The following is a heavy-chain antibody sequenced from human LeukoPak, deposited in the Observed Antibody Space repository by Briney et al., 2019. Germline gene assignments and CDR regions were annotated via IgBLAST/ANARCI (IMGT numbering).Heavy chain of an antibody. V-gene: IGHV1-18*01. Sequence: GASVKVSCKPSGYTFSNFGISWVRQAPGQGLEGMGWISAYNDNTKYAQKFQGRVTMTTDTSTSTAYMELRRLRSDDTAVYYCARDGGYYGSGSYYNRDYYGMDVWGQGTTVTVSS. CDR2: ISAYNDNT. D-gene: IGHD3-10*01. CDR1: GYTFSNFG. CDR3: ARDGGYYGSGSYYNRDYYGMDV. J-gene: IGHJ6*02.